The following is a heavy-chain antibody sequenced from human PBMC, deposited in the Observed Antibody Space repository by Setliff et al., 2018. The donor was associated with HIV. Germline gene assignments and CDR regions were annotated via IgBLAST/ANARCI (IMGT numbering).Heavy chain of an antibody. CDR3: ARDGGGPGDYYYYYMDV. Sequence: GASVKVSCKASGYTFTSYGISWVRQAPGQGLEWMGWISAYNGNTNYAQKFRGRVTMTRDTSISTAYMELSRLRSDDTAVYYCARDGGGPGDYYYYYMDVWAKGTTVTVSS. CDR2: ISAYNGNT. V-gene: IGHV1-18*01. J-gene: IGHJ6*03. CDR1: GYTFTSYG. D-gene: IGHD3-16*01.